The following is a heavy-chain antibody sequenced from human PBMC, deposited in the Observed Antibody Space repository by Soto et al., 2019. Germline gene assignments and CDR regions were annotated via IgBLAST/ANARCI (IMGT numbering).Heavy chain of an antibody. CDR2: ISGSGGST. V-gene: IGHV3-23*01. J-gene: IGHJ6*04. CDR3: GKADSSGYYLSSYYYGMDV. CDR1: GFTFSSYA. D-gene: IGHD3-22*01. Sequence: EVQLLESGGGLVQPGGSLRLSCAASGFTFSSYAMSWVRQAPGKGLEWVSAISGSGGSTYYAESVKGRFTISRDNSKKTLYLQKNSLSAEDTAVYYCGKADSSGYYLSSYYYGMDVWGEGSTVTVSS.